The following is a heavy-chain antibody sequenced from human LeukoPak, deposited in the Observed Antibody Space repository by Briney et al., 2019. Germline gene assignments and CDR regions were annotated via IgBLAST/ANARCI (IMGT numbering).Heavy chain of an antibody. Sequence: SETLSLTCIVSGDSMSSYFWNWIWQSPGKGLEWIGNIYKSGTTNYNPSLKSRVTISADTSKNRFSLRLSSVTAADTAVYYCAREIVVPAALSYYYYYYMDVWGKGTTVTVSS. J-gene: IGHJ6*03. D-gene: IGHD2-2*01. CDR3: AREIVVPAALSYYYYYYMDV. CDR2: IYKSGTT. V-gene: IGHV4-4*09. CDR1: GDSMSSYF.